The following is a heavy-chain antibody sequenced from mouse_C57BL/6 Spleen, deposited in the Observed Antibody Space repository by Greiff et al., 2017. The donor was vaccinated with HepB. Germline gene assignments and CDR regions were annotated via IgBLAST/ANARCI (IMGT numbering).Heavy chain of an antibody. CDR2: IDPSDSET. Sequence: QVQLQQPGAELVRPGSSVKLSCKASGYTFTSYWMHWVKQRPIQGLEWIGNIDPSDSETHYNQKFKDKATLTVDKYSSTAYMQLSSLTSEDSAVYYCAVYYDSRYYFDYWGQGTTLTVSS. CDR1: GYTFTSYW. J-gene: IGHJ2*01. CDR3: AVYYDSRYYFDY. D-gene: IGHD2-4*01. V-gene: IGHV1-52*01.